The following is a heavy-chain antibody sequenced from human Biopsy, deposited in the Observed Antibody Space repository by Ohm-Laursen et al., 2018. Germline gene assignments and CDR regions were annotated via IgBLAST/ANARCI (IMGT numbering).Heavy chain of an antibody. Sequence: SSVKVSYKASGAIFSNYAITWVRQAPGQGLEWMGGIIPLFGAPNYAQKFQGRLTITADESKSTTYMELSSLRSEDTAVYYCARLAQIYGDSPFDPWGQGTLVTVSS. J-gene: IGHJ5*02. CDR2: IIPLFGAP. CDR3: ARLAQIYGDSPFDP. D-gene: IGHD4-17*01. V-gene: IGHV1-69*01. CDR1: GAIFSNYA.